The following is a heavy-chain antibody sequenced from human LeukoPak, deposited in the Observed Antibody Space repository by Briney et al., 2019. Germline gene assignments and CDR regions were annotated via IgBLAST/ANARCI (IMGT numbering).Heavy chain of an antibody. V-gene: IGHV3-30*02. J-gene: IGHJ4*02. CDR3: AKDQGYTFAYIPGIVDS. Sequence: GGSLRLSCATSGFTFSSYGLHWVRQAPGKGLEWVAFIRYDGGNKHYADFVKGRFTISRDSSKNTLYLQMNSLRVEDTAVYYCAKDQGYTFAYIPGIVDSWGQGTLVTVSS. D-gene: IGHD5-18*01. CDR2: IRYDGGNK. CDR1: GFTFSSYG.